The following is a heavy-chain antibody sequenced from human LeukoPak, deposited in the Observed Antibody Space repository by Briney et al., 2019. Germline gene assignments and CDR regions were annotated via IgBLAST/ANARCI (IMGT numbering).Heavy chain of an antibody. Sequence: SETLSLTCTVSGGSISSYYWSWIRQPPGKGLEWIGYIYYSGSTNYNPSLKSRVTISVDTSKNQLSLKLSSVTAADTAVYYCARHAREDFWSGYYSKQFDYWGQGTLVTVSS. CDR2: IYYSGST. D-gene: IGHD3-3*01. CDR1: GGSISSYY. V-gene: IGHV4-59*08. J-gene: IGHJ4*02. CDR3: ARHAREDFWSGYYSKQFDY.